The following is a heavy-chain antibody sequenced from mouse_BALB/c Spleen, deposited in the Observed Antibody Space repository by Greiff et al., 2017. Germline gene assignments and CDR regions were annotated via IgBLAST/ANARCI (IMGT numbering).Heavy chain of an antibody. CDR2: ISSGGST. J-gene: IGHJ2*01. Sequence: EVQVVESGGGLVKPGGSLKLSCAASGFTFSSYAMSWVRQTPEKRLEWVASISSGGSTYYPDSVKGRFTISRDNARNILYLQMSSLRSEDTAMYYCARAYGNYFDYWGQGTTLTVSS. V-gene: IGHV5-6-5*01. CDR3: ARAYGNYFDY. D-gene: IGHD2-1*01. CDR1: GFTFSSYA.